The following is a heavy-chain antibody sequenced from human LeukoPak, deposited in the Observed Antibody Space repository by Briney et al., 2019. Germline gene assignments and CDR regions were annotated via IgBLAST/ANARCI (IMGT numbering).Heavy chain of an antibody. Sequence: PGGSLRLSCAASGFTFSSYSMTWVRQAPGKGLEWVAVIWYDGSNEYYADSVKGRFTISRDTSKNTLYLQMNSLRAEDTAVYYCARAYYYDVSLTPDYWGQGTLVTVSS. D-gene: IGHD3-22*01. CDR2: IWYDGSNE. J-gene: IGHJ4*02. CDR3: ARAYYYDVSLTPDY. V-gene: IGHV3-33*08. CDR1: GFTFSSYS.